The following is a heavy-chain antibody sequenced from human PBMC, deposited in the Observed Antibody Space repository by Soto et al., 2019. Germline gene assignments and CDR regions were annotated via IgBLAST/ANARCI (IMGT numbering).Heavy chain of an antibody. CDR3: TTWSISMVRGVIKY. Sequence: GGSLRLSCAASGFSFSDYGMHWVRQAPGKGLEWVALIWYDGSNKYYEDSVKGRFTISRDNSKNTLFLQMNSLRVEDTAVYYCTTWSISMVRGVIKYWGQGTMVTVSS. CDR2: IWYDGSNK. CDR1: GFSFSDYG. V-gene: IGHV3-30*02. J-gene: IGHJ4*02. D-gene: IGHD3-10*01.